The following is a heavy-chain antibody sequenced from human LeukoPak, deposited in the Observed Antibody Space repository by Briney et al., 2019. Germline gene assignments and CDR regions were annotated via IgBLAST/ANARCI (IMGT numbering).Heavy chain of an antibody. D-gene: IGHD3-10*01. J-gene: IGHJ4*02. CDR3: AYGSGRTHPDY. CDR2: IIPILGIA. CDR1: GYTFTSYD. V-gene: IGHV1-69*04. Sequence: GASVKVSCKASGYTFTSYDINWVRQATGQGLEWMGRIIPILGIANYAQKFQGRVTITADKSTSTAYMELSSLRSEDTAVYYCAYGSGRTHPDYWGQGTLVTVSS.